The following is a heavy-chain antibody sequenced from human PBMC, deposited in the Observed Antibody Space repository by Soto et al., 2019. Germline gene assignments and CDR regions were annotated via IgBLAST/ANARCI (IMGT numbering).Heavy chain of an antibody. CDR1: GYTFINYY. Sequence: QVQLVQSGAEVKKPGASVKLSCKASGYTFINYYIHCVRQAPGQGLEWMGIFNPTSGSTNYAQKFHGRVTLTMDTYTRTVYMELSSLRFDDTAVYYCARDLAAGDYWGQGTLVTVSS. D-gene: IGHD2-15*01. J-gene: IGHJ4*02. CDR3: ARDLAAGDY. CDR2: FNPTSGST. V-gene: IGHV1-46*01.